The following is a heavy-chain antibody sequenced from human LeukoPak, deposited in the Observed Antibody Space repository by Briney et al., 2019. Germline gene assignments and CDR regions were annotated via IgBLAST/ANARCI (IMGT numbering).Heavy chain of an antibody. D-gene: IGHD5-18*01. J-gene: IGHJ4*02. Sequence: PGGSLRLSCAASGFTFSSYGMHWVRQAPGKGLEWVAVIWYDGSNKYYADSVKGRFTVSRDNSKNTLYLQMNSLRAEDTAVYYCARGWYSYGYFDYWGQGTLVTVSS. CDR1: GFTFSSYG. V-gene: IGHV3-33*01. CDR2: IWYDGSNK. CDR3: ARGWYSYGYFDY.